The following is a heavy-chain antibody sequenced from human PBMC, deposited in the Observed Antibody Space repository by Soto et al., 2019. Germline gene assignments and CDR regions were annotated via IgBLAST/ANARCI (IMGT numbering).Heavy chain of an antibody. Sequence: QLQLQESGPGLVKPSETLSLTCTVSGGSISSFNYFWGWIRQPPGKGLEWIGSLYYSGNTYYNPSLQSRVTIAVDTSKKQCTLTLRSLTAADTAVYYSARGGGSTFNWFDPWGQGTPVTVSP. V-gene: IGHV4-39*01. CDR1: GGSISSFNYF. D-gene: IGHD2-15*01. CDR2: LYYSGNT. J-gene: IGHJ5*02. CDR3: ARGGGSTFNWFDP.